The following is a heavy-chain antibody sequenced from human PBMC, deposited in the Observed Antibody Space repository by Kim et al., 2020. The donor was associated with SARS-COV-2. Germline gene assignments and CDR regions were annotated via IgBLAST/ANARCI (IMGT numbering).Heavy chain of an antibody. D-gene: IGHD3-9*01. Sequence: QYNPPLESRVTISIDTSKDQFSLRLTSISAADTAVYYCARGSDFDWYFFDYWGQGIPVTVSS. V-gene: IGHV4-59*09. CDR3: ARGSDFDWYFFDY. J-gene: IGHJ4*02.